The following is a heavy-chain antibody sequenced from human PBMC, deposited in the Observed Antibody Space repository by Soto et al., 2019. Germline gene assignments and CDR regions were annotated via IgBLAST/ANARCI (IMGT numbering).Heavy chain of an antibody. D-gene: IGHD3-16*01. CDR1: GGSISSGDYY. V-gene: IGHV4-30-4*01. CDR3: ERHWGRRWPQDY. Sequence: PSETLSLTCTVSGGSISSGDYYWSWIRQPPGKGLEWIGYIYYSGSTYYNPSLKSRVTISLDTSKNQFSLNLSSVTATDTAVFYCERHWGRRWPQDYWAQGTLVTVSS. CDR2: IYYSGST. J-gene: IGHJ4*02.